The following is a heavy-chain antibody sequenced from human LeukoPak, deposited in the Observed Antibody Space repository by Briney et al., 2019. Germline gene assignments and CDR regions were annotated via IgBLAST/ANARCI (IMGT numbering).Heavy chain of an antibody. D-gene: IGHD1-26*01. V-gene: IGHV3-48*01. Sequence: GGSPRLSCAASGFAFSNFNMNWVRQAPGKGLEWVSYISGTGTTTYYADSVKGRFTISRDIAQSSLYLQMNGLRAEDKAVYYCARSGSYRLDYWGQGTLVTVSS. J-gene: IGHJ4*02. CDR1: GFAFSNFN. CDR2: ISGTGTTT. CDR3: ARSGSYRLDY.